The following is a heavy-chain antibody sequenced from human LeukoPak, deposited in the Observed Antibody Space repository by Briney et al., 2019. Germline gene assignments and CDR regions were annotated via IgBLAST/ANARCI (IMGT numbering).Heavy chain of an antibody. Sequence: GGSLRLSCAASGFTFSNYWMHWVRQAPGKGLVWVSVSRMNSDVSSRSYADSVKGRFTISRDNAKNTLYLQMNSLRAEDTALYYCARDFGLYYYGSGVAYWGQGTLVTVSS. J-gene: IGHJ4*02. D-gene: IGHD3-10*01. CDR3: ARDFGLYYYGSGVAY. CDR1: GFTFSNYW. CDR2: MNSDVSSR. V-gene: IGHV3-74*01.